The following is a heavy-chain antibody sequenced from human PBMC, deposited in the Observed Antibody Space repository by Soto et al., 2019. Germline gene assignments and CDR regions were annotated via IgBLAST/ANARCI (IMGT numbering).Heavy chain of an antibody. D-gene: IGHD3-22*01. J-gene: IGHJ3*02. Sequence: PGGSLRLSCAASGFTFSSYSMNWVRQAPGKGLEWVSSTSSSSSYIYYADSVKGRFTISRDNAKNSLYLQMSSLRAEDTAVYYCARDLGYYDSSGRRSAFDIWGQGTIVTVSS. CDR1: GFTFSSYS. CDR2: TSSSSSYI. CDR3: ARDLGYYDSSGRRSAFDI. V-gene: IGHV3-21*01.